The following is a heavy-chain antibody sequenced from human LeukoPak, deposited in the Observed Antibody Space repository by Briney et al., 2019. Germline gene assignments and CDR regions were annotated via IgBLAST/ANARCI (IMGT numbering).Heavy chain of an antibody. J-gene: IGHJ4*02. D-gene: IGHD6-6*01. CDR2: ISGSGGST. CDR3: AKVRSIAARGGTYFDY. Sequence: PGGSLRLSCAASGFTFGSYAMSWVRQAPGKGLEWVSAISGSGGSTYYADSVKGRFTIPRDNSKNTLYLQMNSLRAEDTAVYYCAKVRSIAARGGTYFDYWGQGTLVTVSS. V-gene: IGHV3-23*01. CDR1: GFTFGSYA.